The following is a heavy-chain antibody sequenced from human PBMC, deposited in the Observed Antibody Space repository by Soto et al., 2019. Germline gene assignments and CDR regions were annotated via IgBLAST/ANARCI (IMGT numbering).Heavy chain of an antibody. V-gene: IGHV3-23*01. D-gene: IGHD2-15*01. J-gene: IGHJ5*02. CDR1: GFTFADYA. Sequence: PGGCLRLSCAASGFTFADYAMTWVRQAPGKGLEWVSAISGSGGSTYYADSVKGRFTISRDNSKNTLYLQMNSLRAEDTAVYYCAKGSPVVAAVDWFDPWGQGTLVTVSS. CDR3: AKGSPVVAAVDWFDP. CDR2: ISGSGGST.